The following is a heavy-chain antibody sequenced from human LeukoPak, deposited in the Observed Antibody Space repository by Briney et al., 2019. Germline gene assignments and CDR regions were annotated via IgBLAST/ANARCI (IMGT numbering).Heavy chain of an antibody. CDR2: ISSSSSYI. CDR3: ARDLIDQNWFDP. CDR1: GFTFSSYS. V-gene: IGHV3-21*01. D-gene: IGHD2-8*01. Sequence: PGRSLRLSCAASGFTFSSYSMNWVRQAPGKGLEWVSSISSSSSYIYYADSVKGRFTISRDNAKNSLYLQMNSLRAEDTAVYYCARDLIDQNWFDPWGQGTLVTVSS. J-gene: IGHJ5*02.